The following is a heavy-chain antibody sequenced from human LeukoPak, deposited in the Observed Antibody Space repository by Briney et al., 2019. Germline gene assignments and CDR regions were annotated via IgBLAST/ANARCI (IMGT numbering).Heavy chain of an antibody. CDR3: AKAEERVGLWFGELDDY. V-gene: IGHV3-23*01. D-gene: IGHD3-10*01. CDR1: GFTFSSYA. CDR2: ISGSGGST. J-gene: IGHJ4*02. Sequence: GGSLRLSCAASGFTFSSYAMSWVRQAPGKGLEWVSAISGSGGSTYYADSVKGRFTISRDNSKNTLYLQMNSLRAEDTAVYYCAKAEERVGLWFGELDDYWGQGTLVTVSS.